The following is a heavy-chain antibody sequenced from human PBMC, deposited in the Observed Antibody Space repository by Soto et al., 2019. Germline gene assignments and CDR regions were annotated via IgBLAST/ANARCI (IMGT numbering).Heavy chain of an antibody. D-gene: IGHD3-16*01. CDR3: ARRYGGNFDY. CDR2: IYTGNGNT. Sequence: ASVKVSCKASGYTFATYAMHWVRQAPGQRLEWMGWIYTGNGNTKYSQKFQGRVTISVDTSKNQFSLKLSSVTAADTAVYYCARRYGGNFDYWGQGTLVTVPQ. CDR1: GYTFATYA. J-gene: IGHJ4*02. V-gene: IGHV1-3*04.